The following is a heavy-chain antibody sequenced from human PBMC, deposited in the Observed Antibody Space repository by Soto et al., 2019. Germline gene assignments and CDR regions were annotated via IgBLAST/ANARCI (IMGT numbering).Heavy chain of an antibody. D-gene: IGHD3-22*01. CDR3: ARDRECMGSLGYSFYY. J-gene: IGHJ4*02. CDR1: GYTFTSYA. V-gene: IGHV1-3*01. CDR2: INAGNGNT. Sequence: QVQLVQSGAEVKKPGASVKVSCRASGYTFTSYAMHWVRQAPGQRLEWMAWINAGNGNTKYSQKFQGRVTIIRDTFESTAYIELSRLRSEDTAVYYCARDRECMGSLGYSFYYWAQVTLLTVSS.